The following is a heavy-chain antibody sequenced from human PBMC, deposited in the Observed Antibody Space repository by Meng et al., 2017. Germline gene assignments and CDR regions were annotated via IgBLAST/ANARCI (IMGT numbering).Heavy chain of an antibody. D-gene: IGHD1-26*01. V-gene: IGHV3-74*01. J-gene: IGHJ4*02. CDR3: GTGGDYYSFHY. CDR1: GLNFNSYW. CDR2: ISGDGSST. Sequence: EVQLVGSAGGLVQPGGSLILSCAASGLNFNSYWMHWVRQAPGKGLVWVSRISGDGSSTIYAESVKGRFTISRDNAKNTLYLQMNSLRGEDTAVYYCGTGGDYYSFHYWGQGTLVTVSS.